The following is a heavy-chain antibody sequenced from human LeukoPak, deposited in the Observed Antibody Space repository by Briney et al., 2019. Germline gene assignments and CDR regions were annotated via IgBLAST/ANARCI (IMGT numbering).Heavy chain of an antibody. V-gene: IGHV1-18*01. CDR1: GYTFTSYG. CDR2: ISAYNGNT. D-gene: IGHD6-13*01. CDR3: ARGPLGIASAYFDY. Sequence: ASVKVSCKASGYTFTSYGISWVRQAPGQELEWMGWISAYNGNTNYAQKLQGRVTMTTGTSTSTAYMELRGLRSDDTAVYYCARGPLGIASAYFDYWGQGTLVTVSS. J-gene: IGHJ4*02.